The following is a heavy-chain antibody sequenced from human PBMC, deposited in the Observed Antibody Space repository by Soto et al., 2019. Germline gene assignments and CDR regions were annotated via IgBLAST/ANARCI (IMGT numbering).Heavy chain of an antibody. J-gene: IGHJ5*02. CDR2: IYYTGST. Sequence: PSETLSLTCTVSGGSINSDYWTWIRQPPGRGLEWIGYIYYTGSTSYNPSLRSRVTISVDRSKNQFSLKLGSVTAADTALYYRARDYLLTGFDPWGQGALVTVSS. V-gene: IGHV4-59*01. CDR3: ARDYLLTGFDP. D-gene: IGHD3-9*01. CDR1: GGSINSDY.